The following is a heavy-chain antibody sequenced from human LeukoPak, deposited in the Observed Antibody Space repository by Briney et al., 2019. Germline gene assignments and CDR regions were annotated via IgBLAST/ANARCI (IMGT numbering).Heavy chain of an antibody. Sequence: PGGSLRLSCAASGFTFSSYSMNWVRQAPGKGLEWVSSISSSSSYIYYADSVKGRFTTSRDNAKNSLYLQMNGLRAEDTAVYYCAREKDHTDPGSGLWYFDYWGQGTLVTVSS. D-gene: IGHD6-25*01. CDR3: AREKDHTDPGSGLWYFDY. J-gene: IGHJ4*02. CDR2: ISSSSSYI. CDR1: GFTFSSYS. V-gene: IGHV3-21*01.